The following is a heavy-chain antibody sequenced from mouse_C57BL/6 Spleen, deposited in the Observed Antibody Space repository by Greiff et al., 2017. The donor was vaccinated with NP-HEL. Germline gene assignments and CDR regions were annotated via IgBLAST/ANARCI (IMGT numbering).Heavy chain of an antibody. Sequence: QVQLKQPGAELVKPGASVKLSCKASGYTFTSYWMQWVKQRPGQGLEWIGEIDPSDSYTNYNQKFKGKATLTVDTSSSTAYMQLSSLTSEDSAVYYCARWGQLRLYYYAMDYWGQGTSVTVSS. J-gene: IGHJ4*01. D-gene: IGHD3-2*02. CDR3: ARWGQLRLYYYAMDY. CDR1: GYTFTSYW. V-gene: IGHV1-50*01. CDR2: IDPSDSYT.